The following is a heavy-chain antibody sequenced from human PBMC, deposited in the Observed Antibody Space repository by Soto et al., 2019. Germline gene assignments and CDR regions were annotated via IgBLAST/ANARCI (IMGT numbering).Heavy chain of an antibody. D-gene: IGHD3-3*01. CDR1: GFTFSSYG. CDR3: AKDQGITIFGVVIIPYYYYGMDV. V-gene: IGHV3-30*18. CDR2: ISYDGSNK. J-gene: IGHJ6*02. Sequence: HPGGSLRLSCAASGFTFSSYGMHWVRQAPGKGLEWVAVISYDGSNKYYADSVKGRFTISRDNSKNTLYLQMNSLRAEDTAVYYCAKDQGITIFGVVIIPYYYYGMDVWGQGTTVTVSS.